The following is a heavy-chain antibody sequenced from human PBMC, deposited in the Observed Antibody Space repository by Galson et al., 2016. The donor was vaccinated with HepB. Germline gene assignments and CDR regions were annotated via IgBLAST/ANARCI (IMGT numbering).Heavy chain of an antibody. CDR1: GYTFTGHY. J-gene: IGHJ3*01. CDR3: VREEGGLAAAIDH. V-gene: IGHV1-2*02. CDR2: INPNSGVT. Sequence: SVKVSCKASGYTFTGHYIHWVRQAPGQGLEWMGWINPNSGVTNYAQRFQGRVTMTRDTSISTAYMQPSRLRSDDTAVFYCVREEGGLAAAIDHWGQGTIVTVSS. D-gene: IGHD6-13*01.